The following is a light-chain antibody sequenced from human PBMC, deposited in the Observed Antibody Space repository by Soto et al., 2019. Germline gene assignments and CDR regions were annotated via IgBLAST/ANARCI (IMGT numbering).Light chain of an antibody. CDR3: QQYNSWPPRYT. Sequence: DIVLTQSPATLSVSPVESATLSCRASQSVSRALAWYQHVPGQAPRLLIYDSSTRATGVPARFSGSGSGTRFTLTISSLQSEDFAVYYCQQYNSWPPRYTFGQGTKLQI. V-gene: IGKV3-15*01. J-gene: IGKJ2*01. CDR1: QSVSRA. CDR2: DSS.